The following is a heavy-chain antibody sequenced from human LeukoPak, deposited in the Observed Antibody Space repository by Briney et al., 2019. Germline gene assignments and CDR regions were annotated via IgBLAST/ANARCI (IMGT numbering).Heavy chain of an antibody. Sequence: SETLSLTCTVSGGSISSGSYYWSWIRQPAGKGLEWIGRFYTNGNTDYNPSLKSRVAISVDTSKNQFSLKLSSVTAADTAVYYCAREGEYSNRLDPWGQGTLVTVSS. J-gene: IGHJ5*02. CDR2: FYTNGNT. CDR3: AREGEYSNRLDP. D-gene: IGHD4-11*01. V-gene: IGHV4-61*02. CDR1: GGSISSGSYY.